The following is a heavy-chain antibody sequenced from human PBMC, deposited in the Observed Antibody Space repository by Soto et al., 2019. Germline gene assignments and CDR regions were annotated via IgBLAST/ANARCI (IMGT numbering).Heavy chain of an antibody. D-gene: IGHD3-3*01. J-gene: IGHJ6*02. CDR2: INHSGST. V-gene: IGHV4-34*01. Sequence: ETLSLTCAVYGGSFSGYYWSWIRQPPGKGLEWIGEINHSGSTNYNPSLKSRVTISVDTSKNQFSLKLSSVTAAETAVYYCARGLWEGLRFLEWFYYYYGMDVWGQGTTVTVSS. CDR3: ARGLWEGLRFLEWFYYYYGMDV. CDR1: GGSFSGYY.